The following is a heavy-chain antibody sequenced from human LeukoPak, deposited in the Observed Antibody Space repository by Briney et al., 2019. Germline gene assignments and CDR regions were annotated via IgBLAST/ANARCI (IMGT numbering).Heavy chain of an antibody. Sequence: QPGGSLRLSCAASGFTFSSYEMNWVRQAPGKGLEWVGRIRSKSDGGTTDYPAPVKGRFTISRDDSKNTLFLQMNSLKAEDTAVYYCTTGTTMFRGGYWGQGTLVTVSS. D-gene: IGHD3-10*01. CDR1: GFTFSSYE. J-gene: IGHJ4*02. CDR3: TTGTTMFRGGY. CDR2: IRSKSDGGTT. V-gene: IGHV3-15*01.